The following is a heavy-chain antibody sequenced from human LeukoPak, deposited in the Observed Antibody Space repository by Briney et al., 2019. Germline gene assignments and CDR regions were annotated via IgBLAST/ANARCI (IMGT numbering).Heavy chain of an antibody. CDR1: GGSISSYY. Sequence: SETLSLTCTVSGGSISSYYWSWIRQPPGKGLEWIGYIYYSGSTNYNPSLKSRLTMSVDTSKNQFSLRVPSVTAADTAFYFCASSLTGYSSSWFLAYWGPGTLVTVSS. J-gene: IGHJ4*02. V-gene: IGHV4-59*12. D-gene: IGHD6-13*01. CDR2: IYYSGST. CDR3: ASSLTGYSSSWFLAY.